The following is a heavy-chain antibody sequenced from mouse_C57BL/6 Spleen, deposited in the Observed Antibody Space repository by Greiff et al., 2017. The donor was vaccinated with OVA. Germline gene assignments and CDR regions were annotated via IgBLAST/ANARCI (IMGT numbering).Heavy chain of an antibody. CDR2: IYPGSGNT. J-gene: IGHJ3*01. Sequence: VQLQQSGAELVRPGASVKLSCKASGYSFTDYYINWVKQRPGQGLEWIARIYPGSGNTYYNEKFKGKATLTAEKSSSTAYMQLSSLTSEDSAVYFCASRHYLRTIRSPHWGEGTLATVSP. CDR3: ASRHYLRTIRSPH. V-gene: IGHV1-76*01. CDR1: GYSFTDYY. D-gene: IGHD5-5*01.